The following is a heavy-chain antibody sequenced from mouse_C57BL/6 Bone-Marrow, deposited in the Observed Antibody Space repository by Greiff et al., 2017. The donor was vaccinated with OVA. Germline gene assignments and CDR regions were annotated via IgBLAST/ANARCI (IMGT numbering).Heavy chain of an antibody. CDR3: AVTTVVPY. V-gene: IGHV1-22*01. J-gene: IGHJ2*01. CDR2: INPNNGGT. CDR1: GYTFTDYN. Sequence: VQLKESGPELVKPGASVKMSCKASGYTFTDYNMHWVKQSHGKSLEWIGYINPNNGGTSYNQKFKGKATLTVNKSSSTAYMELRSLTSEDSAVYYCAVTTVVPYWGQGTTLTVSS. D-gene: IGHD1-1*01.